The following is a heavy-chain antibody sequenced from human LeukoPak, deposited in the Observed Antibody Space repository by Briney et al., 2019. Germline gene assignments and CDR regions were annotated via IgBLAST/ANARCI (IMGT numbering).Heavy chain of an antibody. CDR3: GSVTAYYYYMDV. J-gene: IGHJ6*03. CDR2: ISGSGGST. V-gene: IGHV3-23*01. D-gene: IGHD4-11*01. CDR1: GFTFSSYA. Sequence: PGGSLRLSCAASGFTFSSYAMSWVRQAPGKGLEWVSAISGSGGSTYYADSVKGRFTISRDNSKSTLYLQMNSLRAEDTAVYYCGSVTAYYYYMDVWGKGTTVTVSS.